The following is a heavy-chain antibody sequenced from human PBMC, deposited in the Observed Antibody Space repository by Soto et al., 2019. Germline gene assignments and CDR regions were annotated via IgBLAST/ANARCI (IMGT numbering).Heavy chain of an antibody. CDR1: GFTFSCYS. D-gene: IGHD3-22*01. Sequence: GGALRLSCAASGFTFSCYSLNWVRQAPGKGLEWVSSISSSSSYIYYADSVKGRFTISRDNAKNSLYLQMNSLRAEDTAVYYCARGLYYYDSSVYYGNWGQGT. CDR3: ARGLYYYDSSVYYGN. V-gene: IGHV3-21*01. CDR2: ISSSSSYI. J-gene: IGHJ1*01.